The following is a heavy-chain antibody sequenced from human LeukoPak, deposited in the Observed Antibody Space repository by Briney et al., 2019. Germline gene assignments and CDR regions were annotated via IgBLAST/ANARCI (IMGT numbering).Heavy chain of an antibody. V-gene: IGHV3-7*01. Sequence: GGSLRLSCAASGFTFSSYWMTWVRQAPGRGLEWVANIKQDGSEKYYVDSVKGRFTISRDNAKNSLYLQMNSLRAEDTAVYYCARGMSSGYDFDYWGQGTLVTVSS. CDR3: ARGMSSGYDFDY. D-gene: IGHD5-12*01. CDR2: IKQDGSEK. J-gene: IGHJ4*02. CDR1: GFTFSSYW.